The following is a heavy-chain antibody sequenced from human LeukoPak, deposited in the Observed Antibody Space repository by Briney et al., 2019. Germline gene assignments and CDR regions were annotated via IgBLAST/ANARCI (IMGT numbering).Heavy chain of an antibody. CDR1: GYTFTGYY. CDR2: INPNSGGT. D-gene: IGHD6-19*01. Sequence: ASVKVSCKASGYTFTGYYMHWVRQAPGRGLEWMGRINPNSGGTNYAQKFQGRVTMTRDTSISTAYMELSRLRSDDTAVYYCARDYSSGWDFDYWGQGTLVTVSS. CDR3: ARDYSSGWDFDY. V-gene: IGHV1-2*06. J-gene: IGHJ4*02.